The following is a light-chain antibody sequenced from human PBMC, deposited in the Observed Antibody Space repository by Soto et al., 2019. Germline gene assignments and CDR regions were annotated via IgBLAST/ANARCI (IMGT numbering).Light chain of an antibody. CDR1: QSILSSSNNKNY. Sequence: IVMTQSPDSLAVSLGDGSTINCKSSQSILSSSNNKNYLAWYQQKPGQSPKPLIHWASTRDFGVPDRFSGSGSGTDFTLTISSLQAEDVAVYYCQQSHSAPLTCGGGTKVAIK. V-gene: IGKV4-1*01. CDR3: QQSHSAPLT. CDR2: WAS. J-gene: IGKJ4*01.